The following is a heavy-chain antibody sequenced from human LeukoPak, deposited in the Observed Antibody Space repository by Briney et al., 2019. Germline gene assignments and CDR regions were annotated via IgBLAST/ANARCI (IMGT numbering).Heavy chain of an antibody. V-gene: IGHV4-34*01. D-gene: IGHD2-15*01. CDR3: ARGRGYCSGGSCYAQGFDY. CDR1: GGSFSGYY. Sequence: SETLSLTCAVYGGSFSGYYWSWIRQPPGKGLEWIGEINHSGSTNYNPSLKSRVTIPVDTSKNQFSLKLSSVTAADTAVYYCARGRGYCSGGSCYAQGFDYWGQGTLVTVSS. J-gene: IGHJ4*02. CDR2: INHSGST.